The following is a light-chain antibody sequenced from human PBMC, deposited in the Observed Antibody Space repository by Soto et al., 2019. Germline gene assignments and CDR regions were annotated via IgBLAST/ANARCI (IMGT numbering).Light chain of an antibody. CDR1: SSDIGYNY. V-gene: IGLV2-14*01. CDR3: SSYAGSSTPVV. Sequence: QSALTQPASVSGSPGQSITISCTGTSSDIGYNYVSWYQQYPGKAPKLMIYEVDNRPSGVSNRFSGSRSGNTASLTISGLQAEDEADYYCSSYAGSSTPVVFGGGTKLTVL. CDR2: EVD. J-gene: IGLJ2*01.